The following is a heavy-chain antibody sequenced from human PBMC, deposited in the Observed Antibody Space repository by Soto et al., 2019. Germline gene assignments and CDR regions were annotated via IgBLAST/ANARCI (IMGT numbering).Heavy chain of an antibody. CDR3: AAGVTTFDY. V-gene: IGHV1-24*01. J-gene: IGHJ4*02. D-gene: IGHD4-17*01. CDR2: LDYEEGER. CDR1: GTSLSGLP. Sequence: ASVKVSCKVSGTSLSGLPMHWVRQALGKGLEWMGSLDYEEGERSFAHRFQGRLTVTEDTSTDTAYMELSSLMSEDTAVYYCAAGVTTFDYWGQGTLVTVSS.